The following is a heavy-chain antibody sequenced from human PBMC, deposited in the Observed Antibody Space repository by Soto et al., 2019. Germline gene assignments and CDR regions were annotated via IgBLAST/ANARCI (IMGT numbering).Heavy chain of an antibody. J-gene: IGHJ5*02. CDR2: INPNNGGT. D-gene: IGHD1-26*01. CDR3: ARASSGSYSNWFDP. V-gene: IGHV1-2*04. CDR1: GYTFTDYY. Sequence: ASVKVSCKASGYTFTDYYMHWVRQAPGQGLERMGWINPNNGGTNYAQKFQDWVTMTRDTSISTAYMELSRLRSDDTAVFYCARASSGSYSNWFDPWGQGTLVTVSS.